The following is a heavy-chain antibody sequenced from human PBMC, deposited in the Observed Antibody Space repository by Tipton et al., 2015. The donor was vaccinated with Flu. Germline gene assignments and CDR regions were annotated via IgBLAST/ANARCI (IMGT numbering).Heavy chain of an antibody. CDR3: AKNVVAYKQEIFNWCDS. Sequence: SLRLSCAVSGFTFRTFCMNWVRQAPGKGLEWVASILYDGSAKYYTDSVKGRFTISRDNSKNTVYLQMNSLRAENTAVYYCAKNVVAYKQEIFNWCDSWGQETLVTVSS. D-gene: IGHD2/OR15-2a*01. V-gene: IGHV3-30*18. J-gene: IGHJ5*01. CDR1: GFTFRTFC. CDR2: ILYDGSAK.